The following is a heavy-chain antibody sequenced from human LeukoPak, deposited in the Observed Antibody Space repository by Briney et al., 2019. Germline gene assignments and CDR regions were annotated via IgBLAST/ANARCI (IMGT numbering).Heavy chain of an antibody. J-gene: IGHJ4*02. CDR1: RGSLNSYY. D-gene: IGHD2-21*02. Sequence: SETHSVTRTVSRGSLNSYYWSWIRQPPRKGLEWIGYIYNVAITNYKPTLKSRFTTEVESSKNQFSLKLRSVTAADTAVYYCSRVETNTVWAMDYWGQGTLVTVSS. CDR3: SRVETNTVWAMDY. CDR2: IYNVAIT. V-gene: IGHV4-59*08.